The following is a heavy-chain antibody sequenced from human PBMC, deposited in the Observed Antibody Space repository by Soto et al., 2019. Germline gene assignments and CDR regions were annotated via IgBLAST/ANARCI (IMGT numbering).Heavy chain of an antibody. CDR3: ARDQNFFDSSGYYDH. CDR1: GYTFVSYG. J-gene: IGHJ5*02. D-gene: IGHD3-22*01. CDR2: ISPYNGNT. V-gene: IGHV1-18*04. Sequence: QIQLVQSAAEVKKPGASVKVSCKTSGYTFVSYGISWVQQAPGQGLEWMGWISPYNGNTNFAQRFRGRVTLTTDTSTDIVYMDLGSLKSDDTAVYYCARDQNFFDSSGYYDHWGQGTLITVSS.